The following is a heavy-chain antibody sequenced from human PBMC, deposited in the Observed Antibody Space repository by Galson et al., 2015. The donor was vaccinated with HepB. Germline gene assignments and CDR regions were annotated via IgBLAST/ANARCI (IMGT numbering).Heavy chain of an antibody. CDR2: IKQDGTEQ. CDR1: GFSFSTYW. D-gene: IGHD3-9*01. J-gene: IGHJ5*01. V-gene: IGHV3-7*03. CDR3: ARVEPHFDWLGDNWFDS. Sequence: SLRLSCAATGFSFSTYWMTWVRQAPGKGLECVANIKQDGTEQYYVDSVKGRFTISRDNAKNSLYLQMSSLRVEDTAVYYCARVEPHFDWLGDNWFDSWGQGILVTVSS.